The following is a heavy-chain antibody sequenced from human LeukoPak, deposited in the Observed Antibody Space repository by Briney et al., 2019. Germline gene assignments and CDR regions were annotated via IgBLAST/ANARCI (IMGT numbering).Heavy chain of an antibody. V-gene: IGHV4-4*07. CDR3: ARGRYCSADICTGGDSFDI. CDR1: SRSISNYY. CDR2: KYARGNS. Sequence: SETLSLTCTVSSRSISNYYWSWIRDPAGRALEWIGRKYARGNSNYHPPLQSRVTMSVDTSKNQFSLKLRSVTAADTAVYYCARGRYCSADICTGGDSFDIWGQGTMVSVSS. J-gene: IGHJ3*02. D-gene: IGHD2-15*01.